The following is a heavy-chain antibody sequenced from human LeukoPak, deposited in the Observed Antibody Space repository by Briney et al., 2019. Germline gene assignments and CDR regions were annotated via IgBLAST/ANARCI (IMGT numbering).Heavy chain of an antibody. Sequence: ASVKVSCKASGYTFTSYAMNWVRQAPGQGLEWMGWINTNTGNPTYAQGFTGRFVFSLDTSVSTAYLQISSPKAEDTAVYYCARDLPVEMATIGIDYWGQGTLVTVSS. CDR2: INTNTGNP. CDR3: ARDLPVEMATIGIDY. D-gene: IGHD5-24*01. CDR1: GYTFTSYA. J-gene: IGHJ4*02. V-gene: IGHV7-4-1*02.